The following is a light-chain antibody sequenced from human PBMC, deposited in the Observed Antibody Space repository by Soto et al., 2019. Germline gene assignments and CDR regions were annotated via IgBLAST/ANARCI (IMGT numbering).Light chain of an antibody. CDR3: CSYAGSSADV. V-gene: IGLV2-11*01. CDR2: DVS. CDR1: GSDVGGYYH. J-gene: IGLJ1*01. Sequence: QSALTQLRSVSGSPRQSITISCTGTGSDVGGYYHVSWYQQNPGEAPKVMVFDVSKRPSGVPDRCSGSKSDNTASLTISGLQAEDEADYYCCSYAGSSADVFGAGTKGTV.